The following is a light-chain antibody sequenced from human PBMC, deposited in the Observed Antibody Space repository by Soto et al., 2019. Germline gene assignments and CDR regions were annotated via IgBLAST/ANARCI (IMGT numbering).Light chain of an antibody. V-gene: IGLV2-8*01. Sequence: QSALTQPPSASGSPGQSVTISCTGTSSDVGGYNYVSWYQQYPGKVPKLMIYEVNKRPSGVPDRFSGSKSGNTPSLTVSGLQAEDEADYYCTSYAGGNNVFGTGTKVTVL. CDR3: TSYAGGNNV. J-gene: IGLJ1*01. CDR1: SSDVGGYNY. CDR2: EVN.